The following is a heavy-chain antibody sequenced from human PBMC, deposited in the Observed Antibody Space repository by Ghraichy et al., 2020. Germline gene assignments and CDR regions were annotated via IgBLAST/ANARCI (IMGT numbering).Heavy chain of an antibody. D-gene: IGHD6-13*01. Sequence: TLSLTCTVSGGSISSGGYYWSWIRQHPGKGLEWIGYIYYSGSTYYNPSLKSRVTISVDTSKNQFSLKLSSVTAADTAVYYCARGNSSSWNIQNFDYWGQGTLVTVSS. J-gene: IGHJ4*02. CDR2: IYYSGST. CDR1: GGSISSGGYY. V-gene: IGHV4-31*03. CDR3: ARGNSSSWNIQNFDY.